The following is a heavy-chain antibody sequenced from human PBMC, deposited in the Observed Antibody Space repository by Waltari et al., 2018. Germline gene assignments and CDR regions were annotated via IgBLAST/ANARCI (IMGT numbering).Heavy chain of an antibody. J-gene: IGHJ4*02. CDR3: ARNPPEEPYFDY. CDR2: ISPMLGIA. D-gene: IGHD1-1*01. Sequence: QVQLVQSGAEVKKPGSSVKVSCKASGGTFSSYAISWVRQAPGQGLEWMGGISPMLGIANDAQKFQGRVTITADKSTSTAYMGLSILRSEDTAVYYCARNPPEEPYFDYWGQGTLVTVSS. CDR1: GGTFSSYA. V-gene: IGHV1-69*10.